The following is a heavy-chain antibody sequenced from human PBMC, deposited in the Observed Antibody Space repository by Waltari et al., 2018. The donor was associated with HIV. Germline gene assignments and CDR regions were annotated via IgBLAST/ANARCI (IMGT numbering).Heavy chain of an antibody. D-gene: IGHD1-1*01. Sequence: QVHLVESGGGLVKHGGSLRLSCAASGFTFSAYSMSWTSQAPGKGLEWISYISGSGDTVHYTDSVKGRFTFSRDNAKNSLYLQMNSLRAEDAAVYYCARGNNWNDSPYYYYGMDVWGQGTTVTVSS. CDR1: GFTFSAYS. CDR3: ARGNNWNDSPYYYYGMDV. CDR2: ISGSGDTV. V-gene: IGHV3-11*01. J-gene: IGHJ6*02.